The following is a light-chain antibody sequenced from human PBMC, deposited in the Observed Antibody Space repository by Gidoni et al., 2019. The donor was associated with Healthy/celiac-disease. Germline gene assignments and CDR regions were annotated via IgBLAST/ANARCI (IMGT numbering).Light chain of an antibody. V-gene: IGLV2-14*03. Sequence: QSALTQPASVAGSPGQSITISCPGTSSDVGGYNYVSWYQQHPGKAPNLMIYDVSNRPSGVSNRFSGSKSGNTASLTISGLQAEDEADYYCSSYTSSSTPVVFGGGTKLTX. CDR2: DVS. CDR1: SSDVGGYNY. J-gene: IGLJ2*01. CDR3: SSYTSSSTPVV.